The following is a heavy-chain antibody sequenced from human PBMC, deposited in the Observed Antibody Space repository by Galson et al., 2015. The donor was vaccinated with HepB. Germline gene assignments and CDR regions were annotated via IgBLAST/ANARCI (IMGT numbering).Heavy chain of an antibody. CDR2: IIPILGIA. CDR3: ARDSQDTAMTL. CDR1: GGTFSTYT. Sequence: SVKVSCKASGGTFSTYTITWVRQAPGHGLEWMGRIIPILGIANCAQKFQGRVTIIADESTSTDDMELSRLRSEDTAVYYCARDSQDTAMTLWGQGTLVTVTS. D-gene: IGHD5-18*01. J-gene: IGHJ4*02. V-gene: IGHV1-69*04.